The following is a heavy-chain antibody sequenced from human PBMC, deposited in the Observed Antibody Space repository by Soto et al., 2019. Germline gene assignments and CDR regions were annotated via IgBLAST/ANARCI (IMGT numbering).Heavy chain of an antibody. Sequence: QVELVQSGAEVKKPGSSVKVSCQASEDTFRNYAISWVRQAPGQGLEWMGGIIPIFGTANYAQKFQGRVTSTADTSANTVYLELSSLISEDTAVYYCACTKYDSSSYYYWYLGLWGRGTLVTVSS. CDR2: IIPIFGTA. D-gene: IGHD3-22*01. CDR3: ACTKYDSSSYYYWYLGL. CDR1: EDTFRNYA. V-gene: IGHV1-69*06. J-gene: IGHJ2*01.